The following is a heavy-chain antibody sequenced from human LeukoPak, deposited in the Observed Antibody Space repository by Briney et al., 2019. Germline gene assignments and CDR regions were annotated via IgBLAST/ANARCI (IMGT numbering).Heavy chain of an antibody. CDR1: GFTFSSYG. Sequence: SGGSLRLSCAASGFTFSSYGMHWVRQAPGKGLEWVAVIWYDGSNKYYAGSVKGRFTISRDNSKNALYLQMNSLRAEDTAVYYCARVKIVYSSPPALFDYWGQGTLVTVSS. D-gene: IGHD6-19*01. CDR3: ARVKIVYSSPPALFDY. V-gene: IGHV3-33*01. J-gene: IGHJ4*02. CDR2: IWYDGSNK.